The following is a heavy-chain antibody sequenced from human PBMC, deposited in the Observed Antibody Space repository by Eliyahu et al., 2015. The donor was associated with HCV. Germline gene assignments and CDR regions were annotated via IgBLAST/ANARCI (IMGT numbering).Heavy chain of an antibody. CDR1: GXSISSYY. Sequence: QVQLQESGPGLVKPSETLSLTCTVSGXSISSYYWSWIRQPPGKGLEWIGYIYYSXSTNYNPSLKSRVTISVDTSKNQFSLKLSSVTAADTAVYYCASVAPYYDSSAIGYYFDYWGQGTLVTVSS. D-gene: IGHD3-22*01. CDR3: ASVAPYYDSSAIGYYFDY. V-gene: IGHV4-59*01. CDR2: IYYSXST. J-gene: IGHJ4*02.